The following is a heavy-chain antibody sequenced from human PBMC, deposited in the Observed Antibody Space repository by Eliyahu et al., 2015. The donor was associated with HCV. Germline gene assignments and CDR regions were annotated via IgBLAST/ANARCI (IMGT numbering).Heavy chain of an antibody. D-gene: IGHD4-17*01. CDR1: GFTFXSXG. Sequence: QVQLVESGGGVVQPGRSLRLSCAASGFTFXSXGMXWVRRAPGXGLEWVAVIWYDGSNKYYADSVKGRFTISRDNPKNTLYLQMNSLRAEDTAVYYCARGEANGDLVYYYYYGMDVWGQGTTVTVSS. CDR3: ARGEANGDLVYYYYYGMDV. V-gene: IGHV3-33*01. J-gene: IGHJ6*02. CDR2: IWYDGSNK.